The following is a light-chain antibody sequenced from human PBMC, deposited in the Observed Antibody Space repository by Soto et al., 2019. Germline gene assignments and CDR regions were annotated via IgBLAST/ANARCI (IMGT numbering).Light chain of an antibody. Sequence: EIVLTQSPATLSLSPGERATLSCGASQSVSSSCLAWYQQKPGLAPRLLIYDESSRATGIPDRFSGSGSGTDFTLTISRLEPEDFAVYYCQQYGSSPLTFGGGTNVEIK. J-gene: IGKJ4*01. V-gene: IGKV3D-20*01. CDR3: QQYGSSPLT. CDR1: QSVSSSC. CDR2: DES.